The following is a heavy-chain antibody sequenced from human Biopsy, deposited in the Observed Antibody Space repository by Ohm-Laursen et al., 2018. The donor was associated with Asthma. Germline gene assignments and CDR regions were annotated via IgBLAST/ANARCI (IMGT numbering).Heavy chain of an antibody. CDR3: ARAPIPAYSDSSGFDL. D-gene: IGHD3-22*01. CDR2: NFHRGST. Sequence: SDTLSLTCAVSGGSISNTNWWSWVRQSPGKWLEWLGENFHRGSTNDNPSLKGRVSMSVDKSKNQFSLKLRSVTAADTAVYFCARAPIPAYSDSSGFDLWGQGTLVTVSS. J-gene: IGHJ4*02. CDR1: GGSISNTNW. V-gene: IGHV4-4*02.